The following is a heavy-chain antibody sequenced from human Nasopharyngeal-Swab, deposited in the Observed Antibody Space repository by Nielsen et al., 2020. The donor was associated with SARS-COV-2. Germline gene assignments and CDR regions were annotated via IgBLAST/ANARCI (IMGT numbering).Heavy chain of an antibody. J-gene: IGHJ4*02. V-gene: IGHV3-23*01. CDR3: APRVGATTGLDY. CDR1: GFTFSSYA. Sequence: GGSLRLSCAASGFTFSSYAMSWVRQAPGKGLEWVSATSGSGGSTYYADSVKGRFTISRDNSKNTLYLQMNSLRAEDTAVYYCAPRVGATTGLDYWGQGTLVTVSS. CDR2: TSGSGGST. D-gene: IGHD1-26*01.